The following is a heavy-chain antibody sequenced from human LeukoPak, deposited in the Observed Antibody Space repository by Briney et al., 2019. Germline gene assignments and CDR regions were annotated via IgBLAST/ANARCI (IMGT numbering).Heavy chain of an antibody. J-gene: IGHJ4*02. CDR3: GREDHYVSGSSPIGY. CDR2: VYTSGST. Sequence: PSETLSLTCNVSGGSISNNNYFWAWIRQPPGKGLEWIGRVYTSGSTNYNPSLKSRVTMSVDTSKNQFSLKLSSVTAADTAVYYCGREDHYVSGSSPIGYWGQGTLVTVSS. V-gene: IGHV4-39*07. CDR1: GGSISNNNYF. D-gene: IGHD3-10*01.